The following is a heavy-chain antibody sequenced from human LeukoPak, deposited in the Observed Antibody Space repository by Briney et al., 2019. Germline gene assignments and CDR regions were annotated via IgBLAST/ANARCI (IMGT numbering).Heavy chain of an antibody. J-gene: IGHJ6*02. D-gene: IGHD3-9*01. CDR3: AQDWYYYYGMDV. CDR2: IYYSGST. CDR1: GGSISSYY. Sequence: SETLSLTCTVSGGSISSYYWSWIRQPPGKGLEWIGYIYYSGSTNYNPSLKSRVTISVDTSKNQFSLKLSSVTAADTAVYYCAQDWYYYYGMDVWGQGTTVTVSS. V-gene: IGHV4-59*01.